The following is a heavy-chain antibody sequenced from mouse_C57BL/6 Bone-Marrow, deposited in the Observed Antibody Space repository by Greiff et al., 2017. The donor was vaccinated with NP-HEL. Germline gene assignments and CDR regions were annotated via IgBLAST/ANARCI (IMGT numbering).Heavy chain of an antibody. CDR1: GYTFTSYW. Sequence: QVQLQQPGAELVRPGTSVKLSCKASGYTFTSYWMHWVKQRPGQGLEWIGVIDPSDSYTNYNPKFKGKATLTLDTSSSTAYMQLSSLTSEDSAVYYCARGYYGRFAYWGQGTLVTVSA. V-gene: IGHV1-59*01. D-gene: IGHD1-1*01. CDR2: IDPSDSYT. J-gene: IGHJ3*01. CDR3: ARGYYGRFAY.